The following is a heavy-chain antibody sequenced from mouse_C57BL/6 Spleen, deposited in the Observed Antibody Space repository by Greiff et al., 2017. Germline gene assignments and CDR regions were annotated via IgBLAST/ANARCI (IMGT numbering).Heavy chain of an antibody. J-gene: IGHJ3*01. Sequence: VNVVESGPELVKPGASVKISCKASGYAFSSSWMNWVKQRPGKGLEWIGRIYPGDGDTNYNGKFKGKATLTADKSSSTAYMQLSSLTSEDSAVYFCARTGAYYSNYEWFAYWGQGTLVTVSA. CDR1: GYAFSSSW. D-gene: IGHD2-5*01. CDR3: ARTGAYYSNYEWFAY. V-gene: IGHV1-82*01. CDR2: IYPGDGDT.